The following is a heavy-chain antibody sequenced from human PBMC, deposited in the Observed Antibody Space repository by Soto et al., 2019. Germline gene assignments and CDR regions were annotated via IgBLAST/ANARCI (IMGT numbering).Heavy chain of an antibody. CDR1: GGTFSSYA. CDR2: IIPIFGTA. D-gene: IGHD2-21*02. CDR3: AREAYCGGDCYLFDY. V-gene: IGHV1-69*13. Sequence: ASVKVSCKASGGTFSSYAISWVRQAPGQGLEWMGGIIPIFGTANYAQKFQGRVTITADESTSTAYMELSSLRSEDTAVYYCAREAYCGGDCYLFDYWGQGTLVTVSS. J-gene: IGHJ4*02.